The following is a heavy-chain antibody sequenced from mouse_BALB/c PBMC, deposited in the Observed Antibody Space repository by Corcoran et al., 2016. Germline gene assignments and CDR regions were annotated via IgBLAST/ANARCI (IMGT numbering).Heavy chain of an antibody. CDR2: INTYTGEP. CDR1: GYTFTNYG. D-gene: IGHD2-5*01. V-gene: IGHV9-3-1*01. J-gene: IGHJ2*01. Sequence: QIPLVQSGPELKKPGETVMISCKASGYTFTNYGMNWVKPAPGKGLKWMGWINTYTGEPTYADDFKGRFAFSLETSASTAYLQINNLKNEDTATYFCARWSSNYGYFFDNWGQGTTLTVSS. CDR3: ARWSSNYGYFFDN.